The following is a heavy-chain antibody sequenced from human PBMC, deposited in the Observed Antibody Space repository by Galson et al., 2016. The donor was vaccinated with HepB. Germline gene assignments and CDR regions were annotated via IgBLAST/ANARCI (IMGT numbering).Heavy chain of an antibody. CDR2: ISPDGTST. CDR1: GFIVSDYW. V-gene: IGHV3-74*01. D-gene: IGHD6-25*01. Sequence: SLRLSCAASGFIVSDYWVHRVRQPPGKGLVWVSRISPDGTSTAYADSVKGRFTISRDNAKNTLYLQTNSLRAEDTAVYFCAAHKRQRVSDYEDYWGQGILVSVSS. CDR3: AAHKRQRVSDYEDY. J-gene: IGHJ4*02.